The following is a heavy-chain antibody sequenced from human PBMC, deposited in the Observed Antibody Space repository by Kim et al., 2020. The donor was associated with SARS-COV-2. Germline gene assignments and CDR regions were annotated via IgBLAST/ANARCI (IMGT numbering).Heavy chain of an antibody. CDR2: IKSPTLGGTT. CDR3: TTATWAQRDY. CDR1: GFSFSYAW. Sequence: GGSLRLSCAASGFSFSYAWMSWVRQTPGRGLEWVGRIKSPTLGGTTDYTAPVKGRFTISRDDSKNTLYLLMTSLKTEDTAVYYCTTATWAQRDYWGPGTL. V-gene: IGHV3-15*01. J-gene: IGHJ4*02. D-gene: IGHD1-26*01.